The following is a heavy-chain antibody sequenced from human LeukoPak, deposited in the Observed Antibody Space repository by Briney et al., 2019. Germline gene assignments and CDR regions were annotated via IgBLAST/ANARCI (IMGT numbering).Heavy chain of an antibody. CDR3: ARNREPAPYYYDSSLDAFDI. D-gene: IGHD3-22*01. CDR1: GFTFSSYS. V-gene: IGHV3-21*01. Sequence: GSLRLSCAASGFTFSSYSMNWVRQAPGKGLEWVSSISSSSSYIYYTDSVKGRFTISRDNAKNSLYLQMNSLRAEDAAVYYCARNREPAPYYYDSSLDAFDIWGQGTMVTVSS. J-gene: IGHJ3*02. CDR2: ISSSSSYI.